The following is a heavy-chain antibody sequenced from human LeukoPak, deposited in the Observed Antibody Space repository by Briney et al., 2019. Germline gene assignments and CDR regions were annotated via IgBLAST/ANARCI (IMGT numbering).Heavy chain of an antibody. V-gene: IGHV3-33*06. J-gene: IGHJ4*02. Sequence: PGGSLRLSCAASGFNFFNFGMHWVRQAPGKGLDWVSVIWYDGSYIYYADSVRGRFITSRDNSKSTLYLQTNSLRAEDTAIYYCANVIQYTASTGTGLASWGQGTLVTVSS. CDR1: GFNFFNFG. CDR2: IWYDGSYI. CDR3: ANVIQYTASTGTGLAS. D-gene: IGHD6-13*01.